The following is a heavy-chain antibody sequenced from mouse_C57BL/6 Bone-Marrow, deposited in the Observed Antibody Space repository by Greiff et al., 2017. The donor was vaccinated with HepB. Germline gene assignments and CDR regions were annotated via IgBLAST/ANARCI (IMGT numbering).Heavy chain of an antibody. Sequence: VKLMESGAELAKPGASVKLSCKASGYTFTSYWMHWVKQRPGQGLEWIGYINPSSGYTKYNQKFKDQATLTADKSSSTAYMQLSSLTYEDSAVYYCASDYYGSPPFAYWGQGTLVTVSA. CDR2: INPSSGYT. V-gene: IGHV1-7*01. J-gene: IGHJ3*01. D-gene: IGHD1-1*01. CDR3: ASDYYGSPPFAY. CDR1: GYTFTSYW.